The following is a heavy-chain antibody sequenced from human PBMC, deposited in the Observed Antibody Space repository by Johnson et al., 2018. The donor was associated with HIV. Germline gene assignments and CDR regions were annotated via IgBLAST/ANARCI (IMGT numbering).Heavy chain of an antibody. Sequence: VQLVESGGGVVQPGGSLRLSCAASGFTFSSYGMHWVRQAPGKGLEWISYISGSGSTIYYADSVKGRFTISRDNAKNSLYLQMNSLRGEDTAVYYCARDPLAYDNFWSGSLHAFDIWGQGTKVTVSS. J-gene: IGHJ3*02. CDR2: ISGSGSTI. CDR3: ARDPLAYDNFWSGSLHAFDI. D-gene: IGHD3-3*01. V-gene: IGHV3-48*04. CDR1: GFTFSSYG.